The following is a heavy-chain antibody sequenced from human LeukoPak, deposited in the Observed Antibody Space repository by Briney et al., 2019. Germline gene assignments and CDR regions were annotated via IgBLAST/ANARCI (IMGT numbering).Heavy chain of an antibody. J-gene: IGHJ4*02. CDR1: GFTFSGSA. D-gene: IGHD1-26*01. Sequence: PGGSLRLSCAASGFTFSGSAMHWVRQASGKGVEWVGRIRSKANSYATAYAAWVKGRITISRDDSKNTAYLQMNSLKTEDTAVYYCTTRTLVGATRLDYWGQGTLVTVSS. CDR2: IRSKANSYAT. V-gene: IGHV3-73*01. CDR3: TTRTLVGATRLDY.